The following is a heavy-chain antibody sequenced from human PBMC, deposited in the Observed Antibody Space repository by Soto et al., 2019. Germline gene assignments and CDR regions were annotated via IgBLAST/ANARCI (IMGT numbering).Heavy chain of an antibody. CDR1: GFTFSSYA. V-gene: IGHV3-23*01. CDR3: AKAGEMATGVDY. CDR2: ISGSGGST. J-gene: IGHJ4*02. D-gene: IGHD3-10*01. Sequence: GGSLRLSCAASGFTFSSYAMSRVRQAPGKGLEWVSAISGSGGSTYYADSVKGRFTISRDNSKNTLYLQMNSLRAEDTAVYYCAKAGEMATGVDYWGQGTLVTVSS.